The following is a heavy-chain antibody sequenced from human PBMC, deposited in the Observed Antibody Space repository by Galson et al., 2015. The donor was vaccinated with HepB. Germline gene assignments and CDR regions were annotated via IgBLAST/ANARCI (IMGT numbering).Heavy chain of an antibody. CDR3: ARDPGYSLDY. J-gene: IGHJ4*02. D-gene: IGHD5-18*01. Sequence: CAISGDSVSNNSPAWNWIRQSPSRGLEWLGRTYYRSKWYIDYAESEKSRITINRDTSKNQFSLQLNSVTPDDTGVYYCARDPGYSLDYWSQGTQVTVSS. CDR2: TYYRSKWYI. CDR1: GDSVSNNSPA. V-gene: IGHV6-1*01.